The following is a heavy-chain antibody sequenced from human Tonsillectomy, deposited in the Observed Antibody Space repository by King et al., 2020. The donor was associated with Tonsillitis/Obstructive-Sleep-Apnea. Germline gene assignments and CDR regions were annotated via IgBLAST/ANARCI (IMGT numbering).Heavy chain of an antibody. V-gene: IGHV3-66*01. CDR2: IYTCGST. D-gene: IGHD1-14*01. CDR1: EFTVSSSY. J-gene: IGHJ2*01. Sequence: VQLVQSGGGLVQFGGSLRLSCAASEFTVSSSYMSWVRQAPGKGLEWVSVIYTCGSTYYADSVKGRFSIYRDNSENTLYLQMNSLRAEDTALYYCARGPGYWYFDLWGRGTLVTVSS. CDR3: ARGPGYWYFDL.